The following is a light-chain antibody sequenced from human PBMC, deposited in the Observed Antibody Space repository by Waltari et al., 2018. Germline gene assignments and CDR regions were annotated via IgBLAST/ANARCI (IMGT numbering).Light chain of an antibody. V-gene: IGKV1-39*01. CDR1: QSIRSY. Sequence: DIQMTKSPSSLSASVGDRVPITCRASQSIRSYLNWYQQKPGKAPKLLIYAASSLQSGVPSRFSGSGSGTDFTLTISSLQPEDFATYYCQQSYSTPPTFGQGTKLEIK. J-gene: IGKJ2*01. CDR2: AAS. CDR3: QQSYSTPPT.